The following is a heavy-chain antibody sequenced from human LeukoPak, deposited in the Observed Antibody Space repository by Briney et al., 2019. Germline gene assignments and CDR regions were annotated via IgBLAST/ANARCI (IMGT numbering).Heavy chain of an antibody. D-gene: IGHD6-19*01. CDR2: IFYSGST. Sequence: PSETLSLTCTVSGGSISSYYWSWLRQPPGKGLEWIGYIFYSGSTNYNPSLKSRVTITVDTSKNQFSLKVSSLTAADTAVYYCARRVAGSLDFFDYWGQGTLVTVSS. J-gene: IGHJ4*02. V-gene: IGHV4-59*01. CDR3: ARRVAGSLDFFDY. CDR1: GGSISSYY.